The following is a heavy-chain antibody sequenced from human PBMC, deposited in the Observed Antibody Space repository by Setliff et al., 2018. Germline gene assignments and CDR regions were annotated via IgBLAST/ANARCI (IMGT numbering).Heavy chain of an antibody. J-gene: IGHJ6*03. V-gene: IGHV3-15*01. CDR3: MSTPSGTYSTYYYYYNMDV. Sequence: PGGSLRLSCAASGFTFSSYWMSWVRQAPGKGLEWVGQIKRKTDGETTDYAAPVKGRFIISRDDSKRTLYLQMNSLKNEDTALYYCMSTPSGTYSTYYYYYNMDVWGKGTQVTVSS. CDR1: GFTFSSYW. D-gene: IGHD3-10*01. CDR2: IKRKTDGETT.